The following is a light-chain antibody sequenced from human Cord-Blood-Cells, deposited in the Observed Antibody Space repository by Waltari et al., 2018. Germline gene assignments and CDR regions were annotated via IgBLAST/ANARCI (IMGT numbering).Light chain of an antibody. Sequence: QSALTQPRSVSGSPGQSVTIPCTGTRSAVGGYTYVSWYQQHPGKAPKLMIYDVSNRPSGVPDRFSGSKSGNTASLTISGLQAEDEADYYCCSYAGSYTYVFGTGTKVTVL. CDR3: CSYAGSYTYV. V-gene: IGLV2-11*01. J-gene: IGLJ1*01. CDR2: DVS. CDR1: RSAVGGYTY.